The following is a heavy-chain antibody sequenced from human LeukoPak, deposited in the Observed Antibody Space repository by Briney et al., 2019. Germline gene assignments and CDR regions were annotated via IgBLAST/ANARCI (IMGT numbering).Heavy chain of an antibody. Sequence: ASVKVSCKASGYTFTDYYIHWVRQAPGQGLEWMGWINPNSGGTNYAQKFQGRVTMTRDTSISTAYMELSRPRSDDTAVYYCAIAGIAAAGRSTDYWGQGTLVTVSS. CDR2: INPNSGGT. V-gene: IGHV1-2*02. J-gene: IGHJ4*02. CDR3: AIAGIAAAGRSTDY. D-gene: IGHD6-13*01. CDR1: GYTFTDYY.